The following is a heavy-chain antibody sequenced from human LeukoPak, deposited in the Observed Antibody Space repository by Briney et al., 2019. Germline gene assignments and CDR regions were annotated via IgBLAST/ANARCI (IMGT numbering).Heavy chain of an antibody. CDR2: LSESGDVT. Sequence: GGSLRLSCAASGFAFSNYAMNWVRQAPGKGLEWVSSLSESGDVTSYADSVKGRFTISRDNSWNILHLQMSSLRAEDTAIYYCAKQFVDIWGQGTLVIVSS. V-gene: IGHV3-23*01. D-gene: IGHD5-24*01. CDR3: AKQFVDI. J-gene: IGHJ5*02. CDR1: GFAFSNYA.